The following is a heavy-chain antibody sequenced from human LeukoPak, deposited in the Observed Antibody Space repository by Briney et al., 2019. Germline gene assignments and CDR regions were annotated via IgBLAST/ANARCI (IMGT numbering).Heavy chain of an antibody. V-gene: IGHV1-46*01. CDR3: ARDPGITGTTGYFDY. J-gene: IGHJ4*02. Sequence: ASVKVPCKASGYTFTSYYMHWVRQAPGQGLEWMGIINPSGGSTSYAQKFQGRVTMTRDTSTSTVYMELSSLRSEDTAVYYCARDPGITGTTGYFDYWGQGTLVTVSS. CDR2: INPSGGST. D-gene: IGHD1-20*01. CDR1: GYTFTSYY.